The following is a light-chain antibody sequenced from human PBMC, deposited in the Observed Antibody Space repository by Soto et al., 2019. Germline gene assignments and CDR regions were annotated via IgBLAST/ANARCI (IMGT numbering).Light chain of an antibody. CDR2: DAS. V-gene: IGKV1-5*01. J-gene: IGKJ1*01. CDR3: QQYNSYSPWT. CDR1: QSISNW. Sequence: IQMTQSPSTLSASVGDRVTITCRASQSISNWLAWYQQKPGKAPKLLIYDASSLESGVPSRFSGSGSGTEFTLTISSLQPDDFATYYCQQYNSYSPWTFGQGTKVDIK.